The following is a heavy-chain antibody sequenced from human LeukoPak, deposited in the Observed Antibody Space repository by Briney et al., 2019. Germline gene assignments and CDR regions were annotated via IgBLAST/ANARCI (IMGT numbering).Heavy chain of an antibody. CDR1: GFTFDDYA. V-gene: IGHV3-9*03. CDR2: ISWNSGSI. J-gene: IGHJ3*02. CDR3: ARGGSYLSAFDI. Sequence: PGGSLRLSCAASGFTFDDYAMHWVRQAPGKGLEWVSGISWNSGSIGYADSVKGRFTISRDNTKNSLYLQMNSLRAEDMAVYYCARGGSYLSAFDIWGQGTMVTVSS. D-gene: IGHD1-26*01.